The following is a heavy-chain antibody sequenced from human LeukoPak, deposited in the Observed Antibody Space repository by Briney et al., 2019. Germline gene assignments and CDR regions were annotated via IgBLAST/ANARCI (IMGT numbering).Heavy chain of an antibody. CDR1: GGSISSYY. D-gene: IGHD5-18*01. CDR3: ARHPERGYSYGYMDYYYYMDV. Sequence: SETLSLTCTVSGGSISSYYWSWIRQPPGKGLEWIGYIYYSGSTNYNPSLKSRITISVDTSKNQFSLKLSSVTAADTAVYYCARHPERGYSYGYMDYYYYMDVWGKGTTVTVSS. V-gene: IGHV4-59*08. J-gene: IGHJ6*03. CDR2: IYYSGST.